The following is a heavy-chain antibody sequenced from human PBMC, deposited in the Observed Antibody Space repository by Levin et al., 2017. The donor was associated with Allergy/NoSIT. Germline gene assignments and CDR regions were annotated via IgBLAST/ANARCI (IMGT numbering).Heavy chain of an antibody. CDR3: ARAFSAIGDDYFDS. V-gene: IGHV4-30-4*01. D-gene: IGHD3-16*01. Sequence: MSSETLSLTCTVSGGSISSGDYYWNWIRQPPGKGLEWIGFIYYSGSAYYNPSLKSRVTILVDRAKNQFSLRLTSVTAADTAVYYCARAFSAIGDDYFDSWGQGTLVTVSS. CDR1: GGSISSGDYY. J-gene: IGHJ4*02. CDR2: IYYSGSA.